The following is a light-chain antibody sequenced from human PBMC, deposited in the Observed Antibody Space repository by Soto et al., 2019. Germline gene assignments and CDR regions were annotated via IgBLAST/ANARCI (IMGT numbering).Light chain of an antibody. J-gene: IGKJ5*01. CDR1: QSVSNY. Sequence: EIVLTQSPATLSLSPGERATLSCRASQSVSNYLAWYQQKPGQAPRLLISDASNRATGIPVRFSGSGSGTDFTLTISSLEAEDSAVYYCQQRSNWPSITFGQGTRLKIK. CDR2: DAS. CDR3: QQRSNWPSIT. V-gene: IGKV3-11*01.